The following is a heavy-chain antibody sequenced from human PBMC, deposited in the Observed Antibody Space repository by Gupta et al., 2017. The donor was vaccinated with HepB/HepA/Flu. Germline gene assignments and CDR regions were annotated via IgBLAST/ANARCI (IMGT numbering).Heavy chain of an antibody. Sequence: EVQLWGSGGGLVQPGGSLRLSCDAPGFFFSSYWMSWVRQAPGKGLEWVANIKQDGRWTYYADSVKGRFTISRDNAKNALFLQMSSLRAEDTALYSCARDQGGAYYFNQYYDGLDVWGQGTTVTVSS. D-gene: IGHD2-21*01. CDR3: ARDQGGAYYFNQYYDGLDV. CDR1: GFFFSSYW. J-gene: IGHJ6*02. V-gene: IGHV3-7*01. CDR2: IKQDGRWT.